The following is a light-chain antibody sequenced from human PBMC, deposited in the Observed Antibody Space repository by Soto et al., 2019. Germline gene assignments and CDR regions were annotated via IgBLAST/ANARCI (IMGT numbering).Light chain of an antibody. Sequence: EKVMTQSPATLSVSPGERATLSCRASQSVSTNLACYQQKPGQAPRLLIYGASTRATGIPARFSGNGSGTEFTLTISSLQSEDFALFYCQHYNDWPFTFGPGTKVDIK. V-gene: IGKV3-15*01. CDR3: QHYNDWPFT. CDR2: GAS. CDR1: QSVSTN. J-gene: IGKJ3*01.